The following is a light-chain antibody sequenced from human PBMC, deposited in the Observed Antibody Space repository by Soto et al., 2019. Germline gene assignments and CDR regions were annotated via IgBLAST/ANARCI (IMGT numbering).Light chain of an antibody. CDR2: DVT. CDR1: SSDVGGYDF. CDR3: CSYAGNTIFV. Sequence: QSALTQPRSVSGSPGQSVTISCTGSSSDVGGYDFVSWYQQHPGKAPKLMLYDVTKRPSGVPDRFSGSKSGNSASLTISGLRPEDEADYYCCSYAGNTIFVFGGGTKVTVL. J-gene: IGLJ2*01. V-gene: IGLV2-11*01.